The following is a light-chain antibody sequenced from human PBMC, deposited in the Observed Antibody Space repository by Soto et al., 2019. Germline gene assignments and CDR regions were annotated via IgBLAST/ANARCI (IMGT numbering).Light chain of an antibody. J-gene: IGLJ1*01. V-gene: IGLV2-14*01. Sequence: QSVLTQPASVSGSLGQSITMSCTGTSTDVGGYNFVSWYQQHPDKAPKLLIYEVTNRPSGVSNRFSGSKSGNTASLTISGLQAEDEADYYCSSYTSSSTLVFGTGTKV. CDR2: EVT. CDR3: SSYTSSSTLV. CDR1: STDVGGYNF.